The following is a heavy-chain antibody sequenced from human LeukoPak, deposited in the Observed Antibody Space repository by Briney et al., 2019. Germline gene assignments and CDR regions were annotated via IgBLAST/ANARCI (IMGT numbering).Heavy chain of an antibody. CDR1: GITFSRFA. D-gene: IGHD2-8*01. V-gene: IGHV3-23*01. J-gene: IGHJ4*02. Sequence: GGSLRLSCAASGITFSRFAMSWVRQAPGKGLEWVSGISDSGGSPYYADPVKGRFTISRDNSKNTLYLQMNGLRAEDTAIYYCATYRRGYHDTNESYYFDYWGQGTLVTVSS. CDR2: ISDSGGSP. CDR3: ATYRRGYHDTNESYYFDY.